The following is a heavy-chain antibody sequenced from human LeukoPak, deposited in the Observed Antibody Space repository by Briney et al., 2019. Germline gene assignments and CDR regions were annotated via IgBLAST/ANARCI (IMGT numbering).Heavy chain of an antibody. Sequence: SVKVSCKASGYSFIRYHIHWVRQAPGQGLEWMGGIIPIFGTANYAQKFQGRVTITADESTSTAYMELSSLRSEDTAVYYCARHCSGGSCYFLSNWFDPWGQGTLVTVSS. V-gene: IGHV1-69*13. CDR1: GYSFIRYH. CDR3: ARHCSGGSCYFLSNWFDP. D-gene: IGHD2-15*01. J-gene: IGHJ5*02. CDR2: IIPIFGTA.